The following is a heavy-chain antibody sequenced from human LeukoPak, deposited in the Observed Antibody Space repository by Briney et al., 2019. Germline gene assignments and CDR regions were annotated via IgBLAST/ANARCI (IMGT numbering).Heavy chain of an antibody. CDR2: ISYDGSNK. D-gene: IGHD6-19*01. CDR3: AKDGGTSSGSSLDY. CDR1: GFTFSSYA. Sequence: GGSLRLSCAASGFTFSSYAMHWVRQAPGKGLEWVAVISYDGSNKYYADSVKGRFTISRDNSKNTLYLQMNSLRAEDTAVYYCAKDGGTSSGSSLDYWGQGTLVTVSS. V-gene: IGHV3-30*04. J-gene: IGHJ4*02.